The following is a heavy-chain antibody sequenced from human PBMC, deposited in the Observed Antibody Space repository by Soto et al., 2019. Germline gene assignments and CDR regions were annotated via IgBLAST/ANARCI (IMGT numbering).Heavy chain of an antibody. CDR1: GFTFSGSA. Sequence: EVQLVESGGGLVQPGGSLKLSCAASGFTFSGSAMHWVRQASGKGLEWVGRIRSKANSYATAYAASVKGRFTISRDDSKNTEYLQMNSLKTEDTAVYYCTRRGYYDSSGYFGVWGQGTLVTVSS. V-gene: IGHV3-73*02. J-gene: IGHJ4*02. D-gene: IGHD3-22*01. CDR3: TRRGYYDSSGYFGV. CDR2: IRSKANSYAT.